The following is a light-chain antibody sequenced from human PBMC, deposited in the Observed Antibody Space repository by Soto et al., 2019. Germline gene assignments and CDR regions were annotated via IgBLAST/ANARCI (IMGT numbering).Light chain of an antibody. CDR3: TSYTSSSTAV. CDR2: EVS. V-gene: IGLV2-14*01. J-gene: IGLJ1*01. Sequence: QSVLTQPASVSGSAGQSITISCTGTSSDVGGYNYVSWYKQHPRKAPKLMIYEVSNRPSGVSNRYSGSKSGNTASLTISGLQAEDEADYYCTSYTSSSTAVFGTGTKVTVL. CDR1: SSDVGGYNY.